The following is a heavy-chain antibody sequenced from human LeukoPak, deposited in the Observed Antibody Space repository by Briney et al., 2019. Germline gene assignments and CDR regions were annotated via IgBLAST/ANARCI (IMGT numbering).Heavy chain of an antibody. J-gene: IGHJ4*02. CDR2: IKQDGSEK. CDR1: GFTFSSYW. Sequence: PGGSLRLSCAASGFTFSSYWMSWVRQAPGKGLEWVANIKQDGSEKYYVDSVKGRFTISRDNSKNTLYLQMNSLRGEDTAVYYCAKDSWEVGATSEIDYWGQGNPGHRLL. CDR3: AKDSWEVGATSEIDY. V-gene: IGHV3-7*01. D-gene: IGHD1-26*01.